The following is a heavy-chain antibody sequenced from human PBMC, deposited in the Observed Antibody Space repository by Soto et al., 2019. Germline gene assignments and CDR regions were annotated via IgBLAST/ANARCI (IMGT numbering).Heavy chain of an antibody. CDR3: SKWDGYGDQ. D-gene: IGHD5-12*01. CDR1: GFTFSTNS. V-gene: IGHV3-23*01. J-gene: IGHJ5*02. Sequence: EVQLLESGGGLVQPGGSLRLSCAASGFTFSTNSMPWVRQAPGKGLEWVCGISGGGDSTHYADSVKGRFTISRDNYKNMVYLQMNSLTADDTAVYFCSKWDGYGDQWGQGTLVTVSS. CDR2: ISGGGDST.